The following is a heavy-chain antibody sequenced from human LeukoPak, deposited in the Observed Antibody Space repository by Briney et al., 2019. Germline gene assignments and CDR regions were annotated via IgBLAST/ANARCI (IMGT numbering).Heavy chain of an antibody. CDR3: AKEVGLSAAGTRGDFDY. V-gene: IGHV3-23*01. Sequence: GGSLRLSCAASGFTFSDYYMSWVRQAPGKGLVCVSSISGSGGSTYYADSVKGRFTISRDNSKNTLYLQMSSLRAEDTALYYCAKEVGLSAAGTRGDFDYWGQGTLVTVSS. CDR1: GFTFSDYY. J-gene: IGHJ4*02. CDR2: ISGSGGST. D-gene: IGHD6-13*01.